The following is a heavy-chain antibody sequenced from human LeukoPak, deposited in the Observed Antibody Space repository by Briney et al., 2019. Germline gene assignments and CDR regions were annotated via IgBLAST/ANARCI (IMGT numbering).Heavy chain of an antibody. J-gene: IGHJ4*02. Sequence: SETLSLTHAVSGYFISRGYYLGWIRQPPGKGLEWIGGVSHSGSTFYTPSLKSRVTISVDPSRNQFSLKLSSLTAADTAVYYCASTALGYCTTSSCPDYWGPGTLVTVSS. V-gene: IGHV4-38-2*01. CDR2: VSHSGST. CDR3: ASTALGYCTTSSCPDY. CDR1: GYFISRGYY. D-gene: IGHD2-2*01.